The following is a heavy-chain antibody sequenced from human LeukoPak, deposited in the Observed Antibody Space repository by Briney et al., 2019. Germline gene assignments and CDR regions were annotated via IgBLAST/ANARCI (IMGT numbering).Heavy chain of an antibody. Sequence: SVKVACKASGGTFSSYAISWVRQAPGQGLEWMGGIIPIFGTANYAQKFQGRVTITADESTSTAYMELSSLRSEDTAVYYCARDLDDAFDIWGQGTMVTVSS. J-gene: IGHJ3*02. CDR1: GGTFSSYA. CDR2: IIPIFGTA. V-gene: IGHV1-69*13. CDR3: ARDLDDAFDI.